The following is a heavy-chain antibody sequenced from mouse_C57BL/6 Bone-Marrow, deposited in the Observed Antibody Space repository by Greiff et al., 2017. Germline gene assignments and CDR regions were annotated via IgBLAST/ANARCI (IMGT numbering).Heavy chain of an antibody. CDR2: ISNLAYSI. J-gene: IGHJ1*03. CDR1: GFTFSDYG. D-gene: IGHD1-1*01. CDR3: ARPPFITTVVATRYFDV. V-gene: IGHV5-15*01. Sequence: EVKLMESGGGLVQPGGSLKLSCAASGFTFSDYGMAWVRQAPRKGPEWVAFISNLAYSIYYADTVTGRFTISRENAKNTLYLEMSSLRSEDTAMYYCARPPFITTVVATRYFDVWGTGTTVTVSS.